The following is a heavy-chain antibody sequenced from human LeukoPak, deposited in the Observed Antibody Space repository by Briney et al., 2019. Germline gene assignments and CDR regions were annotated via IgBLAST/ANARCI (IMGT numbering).Heavy chain of an antibody. V-gene: IGHV1-2*02. Sequence: GGSVKVSCKASGYTFTGYYMHWVRQAPGQGLEWMGWINPNSGGTNYAQKFQGRVTMTRDTSISTAYMELSRLRSDGTAVYYCARAVMVYEVTPGYWGQGTLVTVSS. CDR2: INPNSGGT. CDR1: GYTFTGYY. D-gene: IGHD2-8*01. CDR3: ARAVMVYEVTPGY. J-gene: IGHJ4*02.